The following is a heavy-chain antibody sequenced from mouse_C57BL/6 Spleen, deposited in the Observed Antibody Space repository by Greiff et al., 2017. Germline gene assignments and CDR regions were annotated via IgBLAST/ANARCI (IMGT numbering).Heavy chain of an antibody. CDR1: GYTFTDYY. CDR3: ARTDGRPPYFDY. J-gene: IGHJ2*01. V-gene: IGHV1-19*01. Sequence: EVQLQQSGPVLVKPGASVKMSCKASGYTFTDYYMNWVKQSHGKSLEWIGVINPYNGGTSYNQKFKGTATLTVAKSSSTAYMELNSLTSEDSAVYYCARTDGRPPYFDYWGQGTTLTVSS. D-gene: IGHD2-3*01. CDR2: INPYNGGT.